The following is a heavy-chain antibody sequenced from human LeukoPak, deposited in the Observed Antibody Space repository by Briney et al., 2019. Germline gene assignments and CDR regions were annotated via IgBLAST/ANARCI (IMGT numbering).Heavy chain of an antibody. D-gene: IGHD6-13*01. Sequence: PGGSLRLSCAASGFTFSSYGMHWVRQAPGKGLEWVAVILYDGSNKYYADSVKGRFTISRDNSKNTLYLQMNSLRAEDTAVYYCARKGVIRYSSSWYGGFDPWGQGTLVTVSS. CDR3: ARKGVIRYSSSWYGGFDP. V-gene: IGHV3-33*01. CDR2: ILYDGSNK. J-gene: IGHJ5*02. CDR1: GFTFSSYG.